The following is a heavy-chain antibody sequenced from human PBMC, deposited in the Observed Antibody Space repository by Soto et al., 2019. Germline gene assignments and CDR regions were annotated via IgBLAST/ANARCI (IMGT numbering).Heavy chain of an antibody. V-gene: IGHV1-69*12. CDR1: GGTFSSYA. CDR2: IIPIFGTA. D-gene: IGHD3-22*01. Sequence: QVQLVQSGAEVKKPGYSVKVSCKASGGTFSSYAISWVRQAPGQGLEWRGEIIPIFGTANYAQKFQGRVTITADESTSTAYMELSSLRSEDTAVYYCARDRGPSSGYYPYWFDPWGQGTLVSVSS. CDR3: ARDRGPSSGYYPYWFDP. J-gene: IGHJ5*02.